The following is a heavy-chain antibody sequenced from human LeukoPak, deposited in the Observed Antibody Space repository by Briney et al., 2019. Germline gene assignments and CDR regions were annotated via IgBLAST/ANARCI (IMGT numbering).Heavy chain of an antibody. J-gene: IGHJ4*02. CDR3: AKRPSDYGDYVSYFDY. Sequence: GSLRLSCAASGFSFISYGMHWVRQAPGKGLEWVGVISDDGRRKDYADSVKGRFTISSDNSKDPLYLQMNSLRDEDTAVYYCAKRPSDYGDYVSYFDYWGQGTLVTVSS. D-gene: IGHD4-17*01. CDR2: ISDDGRRK. V-gene: IGHV3-30*18. CDR1: GFSFISYG.